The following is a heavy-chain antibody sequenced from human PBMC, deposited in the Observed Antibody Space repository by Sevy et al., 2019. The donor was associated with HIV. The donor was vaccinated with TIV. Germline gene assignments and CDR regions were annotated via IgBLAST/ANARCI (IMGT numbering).Heavy chain of an antibody. J-gene: IGHJ2*01. CDR3: SRESGSNWYFDL. CDR1: GFTFSSYG. Sequence: GGSLRLTCAASGFTFSSYGMHWVRRAPGKGLEWVAALWSDGSITDYADSVRGRFAISRDNSKNTVYLQMNSLRAEDTAIYSCSRESGSNWYFDLWGRGTLVTVSS. V-gene: IGHV3-33*01. CDR2: LWSDGSIT. D-gene: IGHD1-26*01.